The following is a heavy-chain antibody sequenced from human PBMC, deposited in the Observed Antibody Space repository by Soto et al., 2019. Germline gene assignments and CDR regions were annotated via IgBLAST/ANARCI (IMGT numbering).Heavy chain of an antibody. J-gene: IGHJ5*02. CDR2: ISAYNGNA. CDR1: GYTFTNYG. Sequence: QVQLVQSGAEVKKPGASVKVSCRASGYTFTNYGFTWVRQAPGQGLEWMGWISAYNGNANYGENFQGRVTMTTDTATSTGHIEWRSLRYDDTAIYYCAKGSRFDWFDPWGQGTLVTVSS. V-gene: IGHV1-18*04. D-gene: IGHD3-3*01. CDR3: AKGSRFDWFDP.